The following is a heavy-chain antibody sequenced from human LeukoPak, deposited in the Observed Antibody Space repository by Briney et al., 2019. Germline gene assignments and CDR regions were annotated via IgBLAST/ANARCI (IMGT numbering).Heavy chain of an antibody. D-gene: IGHD3-3*01. Sequence: PGGSLRLSCAASGFTVSSNYMSWVRQAPGKGLEWVSVIYSGGSTYYADSVKGRFTISRDNSKNTLYLQMNSLRAEDTAVYYCARIRSLESTYYDFRSGLHTGSAFDIWGQGTMVTVSS. CDR3: ARIRSLESTYYDFRSGLHTGSAFDI. J-gene: IGHJ3*02. V-gene: IGHV3-53*01. CDR2: IYSGGST. CDR1: GFTVSSNY.